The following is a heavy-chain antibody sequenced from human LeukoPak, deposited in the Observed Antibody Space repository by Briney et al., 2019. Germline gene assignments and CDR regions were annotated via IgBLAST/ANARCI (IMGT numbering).Heavy chain of an antibody. Sequence: GGSLRLSCAAAGFTLSSSGMHWVRQAPGKGLEWVAVISYDESYKYHADSVKGRFTISRDISKNTVYLQMNSLRADDSAVYYCAKGFDGIYSHFDLWGQGTLVTVAS. CDR2: ISYDESYK. CDR3: AKGFDGIYSHFDL. D-gene: IGHD1-26*01. J-gene: IGHJ4*02. CDR1: GFTLSSSG. V-gene: IGHV3-30*18.